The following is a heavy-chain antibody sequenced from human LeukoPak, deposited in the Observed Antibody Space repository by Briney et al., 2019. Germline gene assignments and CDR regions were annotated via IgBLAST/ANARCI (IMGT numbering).Heavy chain of an antibody. CDR3: AREGVEAISYRSDEFDY. D-gene: IGHD3-16*02. J-gene: IGHJ4*02. CDR1: GGSISSSSYY. Sequence: SETLSLTCTVSGGSISSSSYYWGWIRQPPGKGLEWIGSIYHSGSTYYNPSLKSRVTISVDTSKNQFSLKLSSVTAADTAVYYCAREGVEAISYRSDEFDYWGQGTLVTVSS. CDR2: IYHSGST. V-gene: IGHV4-39*07.